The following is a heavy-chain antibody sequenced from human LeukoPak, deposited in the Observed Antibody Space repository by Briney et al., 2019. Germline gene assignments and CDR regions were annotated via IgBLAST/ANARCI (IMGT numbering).Heavy chain of an antibody. CDR1: GGSISSYY. CDR3: ARVGIASYYFDY. CDR2: IYYSGST. V-gene: IGHV4-59*01. D-gene: IGHD6-13*01. Sequence: PPETLSLTCTVSGGSISSYYWSWIRQPPGKGLEWIGYIYYSGSTNYNPSLKSRVTISVDTSKNQFSLKLSSVTAADTAVYYCARVGIASYYFDYWGQGTLVTVSS. J-gene: IGHJ4*02.